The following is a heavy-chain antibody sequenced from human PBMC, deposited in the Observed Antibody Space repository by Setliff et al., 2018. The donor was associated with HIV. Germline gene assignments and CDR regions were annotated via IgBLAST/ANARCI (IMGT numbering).Heavy chain of an antibody. J-gene: IGHJ6*02. D-gene: IGHD3-16*01. CDR3: VRQGAQQELTPFYSYGMDV. CDR2: IYYSGST. Sequence: SETLSLTCTVSGGSISSGDYYWSWIRQPPGKGPEWIGYIYYSGSTYYNPSLKSRVTISAGPSKSQFSLRVASVTSADTAVYYCVRQGAQQELTPFYSYGMDVWGQGTTVTVSS. V-gene: IGHV4-30-4*08. CDR1: GGSISSGDYY.